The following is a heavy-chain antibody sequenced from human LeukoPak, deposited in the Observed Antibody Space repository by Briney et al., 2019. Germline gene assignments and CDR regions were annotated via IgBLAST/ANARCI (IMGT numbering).Heavy chain of an antibody. CDR2: MNPNSGNT. J-gene: IGHJ3*02. D-gene: IGHD2-15*01. V-gene: IGHV1-8*01. Sequence: ASVKVSCKASGYAFTSYDINWVRQATGQGLEWMGWMNPNSGNTGYAQKFQGRATMTRNTSISTAYMELSSLLSEDPAVSYCSRDLGYCSGGSCYHAFDIWGQGTMVTVSS. CDR3: SRDLGYCSGGSCYHAFDI. CDR1: GYAFTSYD.